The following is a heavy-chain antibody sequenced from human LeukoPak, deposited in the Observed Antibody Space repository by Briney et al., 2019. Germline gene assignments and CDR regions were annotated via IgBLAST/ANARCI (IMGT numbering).Heavy chain of an antibody. CDR3: AREFSGSYFPSIFDY. CDR2: IKQDGSEK. D-gene: IGHD3-10*01. J-gene: IGHJ4*02. Sequence: GGSLRLSCAASGFTFRNHWMSWVRQAPGKGLEWVANIKQDGSEKYYVDSVKGRFTISRDNAKNSLYLQMNSLRAEDTAVYYCAREFSGSYFPSIFDYWGQGTLVTVSS. CDR1: GFTFRNHW. V-gene: IGHV3-7*01.